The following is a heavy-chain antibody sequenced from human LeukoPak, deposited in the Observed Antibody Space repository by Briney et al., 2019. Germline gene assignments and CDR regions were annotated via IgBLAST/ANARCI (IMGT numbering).Heavy chain of an antibody. J-gene: IGHJ4*02. CDR2: IYTSGST. Sequence: PSETLSLTCTVSAGSISSGSYYWSWIRQPAGKGLEWIGRIYTSGSTNYNPSLKSRVTISVDTSKNQFSLKLSSVTAADTAVYYCARERVAATNGFDYWGQGTLVTVSS. CDR3: ARERVAATNGFDY. D-gene: IGHD2-15*01. CDR1: AGSISSGSYY. V-gene: IGHV4-61*02.